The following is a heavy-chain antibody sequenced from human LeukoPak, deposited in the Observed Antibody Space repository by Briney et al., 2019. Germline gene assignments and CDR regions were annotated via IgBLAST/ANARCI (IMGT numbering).Heavy chain of an antibody. CDR2: IRYDGSNK. D-gene: IGHD6-13*01. Sequence: GGSLRLSCAASGFTFIIYGMHWVRQAPGKGLEWVAFIRYDGSNKYYADSVKGRFTISRDNSKNTLYLQMNSLRAEDTAVYYCAIAAAGTSDYWGQGTLVTVSS. V-gene: IGHV3-30*02. CDR1: GFTFIIYG. J-gene: IGHJ4*02. CDR3: AIAAAGTSDY.